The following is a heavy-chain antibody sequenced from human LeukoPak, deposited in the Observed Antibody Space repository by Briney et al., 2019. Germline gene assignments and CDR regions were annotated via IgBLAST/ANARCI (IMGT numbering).Heavy chain of an antibody. V-gene: IGHV3-30*02. CDR3: AKDSSGWSPYYYMDV. Sequence: GGSLRLSCAASGFTFSSYGMHWVRQAPGKGLEWEAFIRYDGSNKYYADSVKGRFTISRDNSKNTLYLQMNSLRAEDTAVYYCAKDSSGWSPYYYMDVWGKGTTVTVSS. J-gene: IGHJ6*03. CDR2: IRYDGSNK. CDR1: GFTFSSYG. D-gene: IGHD6-19*01.